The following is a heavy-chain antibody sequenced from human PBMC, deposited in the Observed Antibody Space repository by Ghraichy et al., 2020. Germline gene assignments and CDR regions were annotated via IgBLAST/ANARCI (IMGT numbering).Heavy chain of an antibody. V-gene: IGHV3-30*18. J-gene: IGHJ6*02. CDR3: AKERDTSGYYSFRGDYYGMDV. Sequence: GGSLRLSCAASGFTFSRYGMHWVRQAPGKGLEWVAVTSYDGSNKFYGRSVQGRFTISRDTSKNTLYLQMNYLRPEDTAVYYCAKERDTSGYYSFRGDYYGMDVWGQGTTVTVSS. D-gene: IGHD3-22*01. CDR2: TSYDGSNK. CDR1: GFTFSRYG.